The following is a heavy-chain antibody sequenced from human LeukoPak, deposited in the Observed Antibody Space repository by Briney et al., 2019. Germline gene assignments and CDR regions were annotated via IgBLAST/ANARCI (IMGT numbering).Heavy chain of an antibody. CDR1: GFTFSSYA. J-gene: IGHJ4*02. CDR3: ALIAVAGMRRYYFDY. Sequence: PGGSLRLSCAASGFTFSSYAMSWVRQAPGKGLEWVSAISGTGGSTYYADSAKGRFTISRDNSKNTLYLQMNSLRAEDTAVYYCALIAVAGMRRYYFDYWGQGTLVTVSS. V-gene: IGHV3-23*01. CDR2: ISGTGGST. D-gene: IGHD6-19*01.